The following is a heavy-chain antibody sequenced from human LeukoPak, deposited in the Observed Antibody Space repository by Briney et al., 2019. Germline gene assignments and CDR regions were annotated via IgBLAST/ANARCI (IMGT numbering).Heavy chain of an antibody. Sequence: GGSLRLSCAASGFTLSNYGMHWVRQVPGKGLEWVAVVSYDGTNKYYADSVKGRFTISSTTSNNTLYLQMNSLRVEDTAVYYCAKDSNYDILTGCDSWGQGTLVTVSS. V-gene: IGHV3-30*18. J-gene: IGHJ5*01. D-gene: IGHD3-9*01. CDR3: AKDSNYDILTGCDS. CDR1: GFTLSNYG. CDR2: VSYDGTNK.